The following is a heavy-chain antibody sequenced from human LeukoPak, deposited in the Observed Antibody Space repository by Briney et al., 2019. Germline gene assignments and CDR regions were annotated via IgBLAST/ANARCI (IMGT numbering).Heavy chain of an antibody. Sequence: ASVKVSCKASGGTFSSYAISWVRQAPGQGLEWMGGIIPIFGTANYAQKFQGRVTITADESTSTAYMELSSLRSEDTAVYYCARGGGRFLEWLSVAYAFDIWGQGTMVTVSS. CDR1: GGTFSSYA. V-gene: IGHV1-69*01. D-gene: IGHD3-3*01. CDR2: IIPIFGTA. CDR3: ARGGGRFLEWLSVAYAFDI. J-gene: IGHJ3*02.